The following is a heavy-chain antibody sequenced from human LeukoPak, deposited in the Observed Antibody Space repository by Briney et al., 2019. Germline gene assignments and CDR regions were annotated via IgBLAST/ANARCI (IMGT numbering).Heavy chain of an antibody. Sequence: SETLSLTCTVSGYSISSGYYWGWIRQPPGKRLEWIGSGSTYYNPSLKSRVTISVDKSKNQFSLKLSSVTAADTAVYYCARDLKFYDSSGYYSVFDYWGQGTLVTVSS. CDR1: GYSISSGYY. CDR2: SGST. J-gene: IGHJ4*02. V-gene: IGHV4-38-2*02. CDR3: ARDLKFYDSSGYYSVFDY. D-gene: IGHD3-22*01.